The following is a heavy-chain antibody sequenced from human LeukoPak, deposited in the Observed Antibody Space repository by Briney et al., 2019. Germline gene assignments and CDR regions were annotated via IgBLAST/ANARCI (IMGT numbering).Heavy chain of an antibody. J-gene: IGHJ5*02. CDR1: GYTFAAYY. V-gene: IGHV1-2*02. D-gene: IGHD3-10*01. CDR3: ARDARRGWFDP. Sequence: ASVKVSCKASGYTFAAYYMHWVRQAPGQGLEWMGLINPNSGGTNYAQKFQDRVTISVDTSKNQFSLKLSSVTAADTAVYYCARDARRGWFDPWGQGTLVTVSS. CDR2: INPNSGGT.